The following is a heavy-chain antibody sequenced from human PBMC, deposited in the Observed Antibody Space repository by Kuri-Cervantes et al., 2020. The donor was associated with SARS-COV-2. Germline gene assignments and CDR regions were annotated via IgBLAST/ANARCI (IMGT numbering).Heavy chain of an antibody. J-gene: IGHJ6*03. CDR3: AKDGIVVVPAAKEGYYYYYMDV. CDR1: GFTFSSYS. CDR2: ISSSSSTI. D-gene: IGHD2-2*01. V-gene: IGHV3-48*04. Sequence: GESLKISCAASGFTFSSYSMNWVRQAPGKGLEWVSCISSSSSTIYYADSVKGRFTISRDNAKNSLYLQMNSLRAEDMALYYCAKDGIVVVPAAKEGYYYYYMDVWGKGTTVTVSS.